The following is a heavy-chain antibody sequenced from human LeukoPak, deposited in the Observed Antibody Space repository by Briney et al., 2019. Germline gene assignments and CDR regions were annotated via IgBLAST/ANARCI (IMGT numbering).Heavy chain of an antibody. Sequence: GALRLSCAASGVTFRGSSMHWVRQASGKGLEWVGRIRSQANSYATAYAASVKGRFTISRDDSKNTAYLQMNSLKTEDTAVYYCTRLRGYSYGPYYYYYYYMDVWGKGTTVTVSS. CDR3: TRLRGYSYGPYYYYYYYMDV. CDR2: IRSQANSYAT. J-gene: IGHJ6*03. CDR1: GVTFRGSS. V-gene: IGHV3-73*01. D-gene: IGHD5-18*01.